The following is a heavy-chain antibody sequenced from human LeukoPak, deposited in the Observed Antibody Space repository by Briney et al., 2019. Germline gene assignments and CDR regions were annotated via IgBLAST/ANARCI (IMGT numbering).Heavy chain of an antibody. D-gene: IGHD6-19*01. J-gene: IGHJ4*02. V-gene: IGHV3-11*04. CDR2: ISRGGNSI. CDR3: ARDLAQQWLADY. Sequence: GESLRLSCAASGFSFSDYYMNWLRQAPGKGLEWVSSISRGGNSIYYAESVKGRFTVSRDNSKNTLYLQMNSLRAEDTAVYYCARDLAQQWLADYWGQGTLVTVSS. CDR1: GFSFSDYY.